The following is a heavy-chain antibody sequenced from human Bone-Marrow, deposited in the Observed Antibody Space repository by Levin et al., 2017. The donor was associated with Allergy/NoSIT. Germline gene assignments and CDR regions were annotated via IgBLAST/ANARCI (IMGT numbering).Heavy chain of an antibody. CDR1: EFTFSTFG. CDR2: ISYDGNKK. CDR3: VKDSVYEAVAPNAPDY. D-gene: IGHD5/OR15-5a*01. J-gene: IGHJ4*02. Sequence: GGSLRLSCAASEFTFSTFGMHWVRQAPGKGLEWVASISYDGNKKYYAASVKGRFTISRDNSKNTLDLQMNTLRTDDTALYFCVKDSVYEAVAPNAPDYWGQGTLVTVSS. V-gene: IGHV3-30*18.